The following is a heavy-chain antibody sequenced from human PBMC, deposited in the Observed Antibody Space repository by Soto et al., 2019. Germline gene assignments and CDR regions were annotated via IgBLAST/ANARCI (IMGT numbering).Heavy chain of an antibody. J-gene: IGHJ5*02. CDR3: ARDRFRGRYCSGGSCYSSGFDP. V-gene: IGHV4-61*01. CDR2: IYYSGST. Sequence: SETLSLTCTVSGGSVSSGSYYWSWIRQPPGKGLEWIGYIYYSGSTNYNPSLKSRVTISVDTSKNQFSLKLSSVTAADTAVYYGARDRFRGRYCSGGSCYSSGFDPWGQGTLVTVSS. D-gene: IGHD2-15*01. CDR1: GGSVSSGSYY.